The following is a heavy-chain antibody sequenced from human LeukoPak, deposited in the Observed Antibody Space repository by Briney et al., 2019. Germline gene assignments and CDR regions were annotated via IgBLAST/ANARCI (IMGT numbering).Heavy chain of an antibody. CDR3: GRGPVGYTSYYMDV. D-gene: IGHD3-16*02. J-gene: IGHJ6*03. CDR2: INHSGST. CDR1: SGSLSGYY. V-gene: IGHV4-34*01. Sequence: KPSETLSLTCAVYSGSLSGYYWSWIRQPPGKGLEWIGEINHSGSTKYNPSLKSRVTISVDTSKNQFSLKLSSVTAADTAVYYCGRGPVGYTSYYMDVWGKGTTVTVSS.